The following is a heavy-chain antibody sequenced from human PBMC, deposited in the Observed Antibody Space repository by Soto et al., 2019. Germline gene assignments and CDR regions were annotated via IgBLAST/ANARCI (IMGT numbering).Heavy chain of an antibody. J-gene: IGHJ6*02. Sequence: ASVKVSCKASGYTFTSYAMHWVRQAPGQRLEWMGWINAGNGNTKYSQKFQGRVTITRDTSASTAYMELSSLRSEDTAVYYCAIGAYYYDSSGYYTYYYYYGMDVWGQGTTVTVSS. D-gene: IGHD3-22*01. CDR3: AIGAYYYDSSGYYTYYYYYGMDV. CDR2: INAGNGNT. CDR1: GYTFTSYA. V-gene: IGHV1-3*01.